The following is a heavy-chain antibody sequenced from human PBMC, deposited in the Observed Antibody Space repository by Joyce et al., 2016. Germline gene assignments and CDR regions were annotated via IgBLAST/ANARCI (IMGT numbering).Heavy chain of an antibody. D-gene: IGHD6-13*01. CDR3: ARRSGIPAGRRPGAFDM. CDR2: RSYDGPNK. CDR1: GSIFSGYA. V-gene: IGHV3-30*04. Sequence: QEQLEESGGGVVQPGTSLRLSCTASGSIFSGYAMNWVRQGPGKGLGWVASRSYDGPNKFYADSVRGRFTISRDNYKNTLFLQMNSLTIEDAGVYYCARRSGIPAGRRPGAFDMWGQGTVVTVSS. J-gene: IGHJ3*02.